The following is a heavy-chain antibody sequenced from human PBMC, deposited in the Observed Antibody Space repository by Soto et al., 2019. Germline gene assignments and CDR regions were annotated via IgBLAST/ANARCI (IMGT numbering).Heavy chain of an antibody. J-gene: IGHJ6*02. D-gene: IGHD3-10*01. V-gene: IGHV3-74*01. CDR1: GFTFSSYW. CDR3: ARVSITQYYYYGMDV. CDR2: INSDGSST. Sequence: WGSLRLSCAPSGFTFSSYWMHWVRQAPGKGLVWVSRINSDGSSTSYADSVKGRFTISRDNAKNTLYLQMNSLRAEDTAVYYCARVSITQYYYYGMDVWGQGTTVTVSS.